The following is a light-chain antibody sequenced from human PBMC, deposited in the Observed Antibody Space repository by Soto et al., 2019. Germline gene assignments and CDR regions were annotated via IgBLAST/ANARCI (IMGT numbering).Light chain of an antibody. J-gene: IGKJ5*01. CDR3: QLYSTSLFT. CDR2: GAS. V-gene: IGKV3-20*01. CDR1: QSVSSSS. Sequence: IGLTQSPATLSLSPGERATLSCRASQSVSSSSLAWYQQKPGQAPRLLIYGASSRATGIPDRFSGSGYGTDFTLTISRLEPEDFAVYYCQLYSTSLFTFAQGTRLEIK.